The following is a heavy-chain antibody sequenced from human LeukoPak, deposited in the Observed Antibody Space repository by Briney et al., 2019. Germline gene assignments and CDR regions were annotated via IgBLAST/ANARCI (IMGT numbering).Heavy chain of an antibody. D-gene: IGHD3-22*01. V-gene: IGHV3-74*01. J-gene: IGHJ4*02. CDR1: GFTFSSYW. CDR2: INSDGSST. Sequence: TGGSLRLSCAASGFTFSSYWMHGVRQAPGKGLVWVSRINSDGSSTSYADSVKGRFTISRDNAKNTLYLQMNSLRAEDTAVYYCASGPGYYDSSGYYSYWGQGTLVTVSS. CDR3: ASGPGYYDSSGYYSY.